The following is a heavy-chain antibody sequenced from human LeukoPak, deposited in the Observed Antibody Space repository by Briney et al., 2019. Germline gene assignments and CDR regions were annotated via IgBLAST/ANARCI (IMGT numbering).Heavy chain of an antibody. Sequence: GGSLRLSCAASGFIFTDYWMNWVRQAPGKGLEWVSYISSSSSTIYYADSVKGRFTISRDNAKNSLYLQMNSLRAEDTAVYYCARDLRGTDYWGQGTLVTVSS. CDR3: ARDLRGTDY. CDR2: ISSSSSTI. CDR1: GFIFTDYW. J-gene: IGHJ4*02. D-gene: IGHD1-1*01. V-gene: IGHV3-48*04.